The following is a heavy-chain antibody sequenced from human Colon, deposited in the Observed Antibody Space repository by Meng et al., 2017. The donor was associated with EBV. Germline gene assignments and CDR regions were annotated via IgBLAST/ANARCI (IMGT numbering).Heavy chain of an antibody. J-gene: IGHJ4*02. CDR2: IYHGGNT. Sequence: VPLQAAGPGLVEPSGTRSLTCAVSGAPISSNNWWSWVRQPPGKGLEWIGEIYHGGNTNYNPSLKSRVTISVDRSNDQFSLSLSSVTAADTAVYYCARGNAYNAPSFDYWGQGTLVTVSS. CDR1: GAPISSNNW. V-gene: IGHV4-4*02. D-gene: IGHD5-24*01. CDR3: ARGNAYNAPSFDY.